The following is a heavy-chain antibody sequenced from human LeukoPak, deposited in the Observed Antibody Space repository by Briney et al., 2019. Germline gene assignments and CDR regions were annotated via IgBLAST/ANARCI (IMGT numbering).Heavy chain of an antibody. D-gene: IGHD5-24*01. CDR3: ARLRDGSYYDY. CDR2: IKQDGSEK. V-gene: IGHV3-7*03. J-gene: IGHJ4*02. Sequence: GGSLRLSCAASGFTFSSYWMSWVRQAPGKGLEWVANIKQDGSEKYYVDSVKGRFTISRDNSKNTLYLQMNSLRAEDTAVYYCARLRDGSYYDYWGQGTLVTVSS. CDR1: GFTFSSYW.